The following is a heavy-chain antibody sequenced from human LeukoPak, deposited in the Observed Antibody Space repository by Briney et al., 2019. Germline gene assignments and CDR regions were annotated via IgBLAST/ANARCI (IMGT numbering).Heavy chain of an antibody. J-gene: IGHJ4*02. CDR3: ARGKGAAAGYDY. CDR1: GGSFSGYY. V-gene: IGHV4-34*01. CDR2: INHSGST. D-gene: IGHD6-13*01. Sequence: SETLSLTCAVYGGSFSGYYWSWIRQPPGKGLEWIGEINHSGSTNYNPSLKSRVTISVDTSKNQFSLKLSSVTAADTAVYYCARGKGAAAGYDYWGQGTLVTVSS.